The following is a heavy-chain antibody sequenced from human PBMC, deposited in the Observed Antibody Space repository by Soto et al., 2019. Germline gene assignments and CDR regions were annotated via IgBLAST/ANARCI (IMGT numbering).Heavy chain of an antibody. J-gene: IGHJ4*02. V-gene: IGHV1-18*01. CDR2: ISAYNGNT. D-gene: IGHD3-3*01. CDR3: ARIPRYDFLSGYGDY. Sequence: ASVKVSCKASGYTFTSYGISWVRQAPGQGLEWMGWISAYNGNTNYAQKLQGRVTMTTDTSTSTAYMELRSLRSDDTAVYYCARIPRYDFLSGYGDYWGQGTLVTVSS. CDR1: GYTFTSYG.